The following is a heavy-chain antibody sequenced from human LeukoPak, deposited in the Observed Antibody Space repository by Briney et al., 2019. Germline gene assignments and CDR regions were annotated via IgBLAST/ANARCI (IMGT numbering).Heavy chain of an antibody. V-gene: IGHV4-30-2*01. CDR3: ARDFPAAGFDP. Sequence: PSQTLSLTCTVSGGSISSGGYYWSWIRQPPGKGLEWIGYIYHSGSTYYNPSLKSRVTISVDRSKNQFSLKLSSVTAADTAVYYCARDFPAAGFDPWGQGTLVTVSS. CDR2: IYHSGST. D-gene: IGHD6-13*01. J-gene: IGHJ5*02. CDR1: GGSISSGGYY.